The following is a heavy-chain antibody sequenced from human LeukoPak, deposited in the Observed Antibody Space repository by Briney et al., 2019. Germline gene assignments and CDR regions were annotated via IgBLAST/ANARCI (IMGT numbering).Heavy chain of an antibody. CDR1: GFTFSSYA. V-gene: IGHV3-23*01. J-gene: IGHJ4*02. Sequence: PGGSLRLSCAAFGFTFSSYAMSWVRQAPGKGLEWVSAISGSGGSTYYADSVKGRFTISRDNSKNTLYLQMNSLRAEDTAVYYCAKDGGDGYSPFDYWGQGTLVTVSS. CDR3: AKDGGDGYSPFDY. CDR2: ISGSGGST. D-gene: IGHD5-24*01.